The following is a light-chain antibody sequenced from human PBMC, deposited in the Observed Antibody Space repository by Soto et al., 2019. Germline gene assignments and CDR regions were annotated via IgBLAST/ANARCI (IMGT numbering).Light chain of an antibody. Sequence: QSVLTQSPSASASLGASVKLTCTLSSGHSSYAIAWHQQQPEKGPRYLMKLNSDGSHSKGDGIPDRFSGSSSGAERYLTISRLQSDDEADYCCQTWGTDSHVVFGGGTKLTVL. CDR2: LNSDGSH. CDR1: SGHSSYA. CDR3: QTWGTDSHVV. J-gene: IGLJ2*01. V-gene: IGLV4-69*01.